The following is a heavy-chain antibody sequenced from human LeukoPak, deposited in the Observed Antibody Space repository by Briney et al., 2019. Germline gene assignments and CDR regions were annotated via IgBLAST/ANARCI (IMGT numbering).Heavy chain of an antibody. CDR2: INPNSGGT. V-gene: IGHV1-2*02. Sequence: ASVKVSCKASGYTFTGYYMHWVRQAPGQGLEWMGWINPNSGGTNYAQKVQGRVTMTRDTSISTAYMEPSRLGSDDTAVYYCARGSIYDFWSGYYKEYYFDYWGQGTLVTVSS. D-gene: IGHD3-3*01. CDR1: GYTFTGYY. J-gene: IGHJ4*02. CDR3: ARGSIYDFWSGYYKEYYFDY.